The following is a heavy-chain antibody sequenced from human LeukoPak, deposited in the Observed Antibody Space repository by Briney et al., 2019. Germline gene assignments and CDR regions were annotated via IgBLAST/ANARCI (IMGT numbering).Heavy chain of an antibody. CDR1: GYTFTNYG. J-gene: IGHJ6*03. D-gene: IGHD2-15*01. V-gene: IGHV1-18*01. CDR2: ISGYNGNT. CDR3: ARRGTVVSYMDV. Sequence: ASVKVSCTASGYTFTNYGISWVRQAPGQGLEWMGWISGYNGNTNYAQKLQGRVTLTTDTSTSTAYMELRSLRSDDTAVYYCARRGTVVSYMDVWGKGTTVTVSS.